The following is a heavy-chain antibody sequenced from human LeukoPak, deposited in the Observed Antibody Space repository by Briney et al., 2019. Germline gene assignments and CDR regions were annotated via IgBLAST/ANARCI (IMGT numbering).Heavy chain of an antibody. CDR3: ARDEDTEKSDWFYP. Sequence: SETLSLTCAVSGGSISSYYLSWVRQPPGKGLEWIGYIYYSGSNNYNPSPKSRVTISVEKSKNHFTRKLSSVTAADTVMDYWARDEDTEKSDWFYPWGQGTLVTVSS. CDR1: GGSISSYY. D-gene: IGHD1-14*01. J-gene: IGHJ5*02. V-gene: IGHV4-59*12. CDR2: IYYSGSN.